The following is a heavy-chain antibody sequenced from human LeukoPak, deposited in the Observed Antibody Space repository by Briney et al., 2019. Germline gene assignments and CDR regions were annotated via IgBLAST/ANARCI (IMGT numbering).Heavy chain of an antibody. V-gene: IGHV4-34*01. D-gene: IGHD1/OR15-1a*01. CDR3: ARAGTYSRDGSVDY. CDR1: GGSFSGYY. J-gene: IGHJ4*02. Sequence: SETLSLTCAIYGGSFSGYYWSWIRQLPGKGLEWIGEINHSGGTNYNPSLKSRVTISVDTSKNQFSLKLSSVTAADTAVYYCARAGTYSRDGSVDYWGQGTLVTVSS. CDR2: INHSGGT.